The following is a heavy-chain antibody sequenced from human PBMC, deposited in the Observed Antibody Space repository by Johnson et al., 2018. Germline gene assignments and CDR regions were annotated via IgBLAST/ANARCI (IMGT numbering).Heavy chain of an antibody. V-gene: IGHV3-30*18. D-gene: IGHD6-19*01. J-gene: IGHJ6*03. Sequence: VQLVESGGGVVQPGRSLRLSCAASGFTFSSYGMHWVRQAPGKGLEWVAVISYDGSNKYYADSVKGRFTISRDNSKNTLYLQMNSLRAEDTAVYYCAKSGAVAGTFWGSGYYYYMDVWGKGTTVTVSS. CDR1: GFTFSSYG. CDR2: ISYDGSNK. CDR3: AKSGAVAGTFWGSGYYYYMDV.